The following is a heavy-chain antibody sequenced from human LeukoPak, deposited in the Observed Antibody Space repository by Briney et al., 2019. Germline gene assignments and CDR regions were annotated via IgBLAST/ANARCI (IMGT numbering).Heavy chain of an antibody. Sequence: PGGSLRLSCAASGFTFSGSAVHWVRQASGKGLEWVGRIRSKANSYATAYAASVKGRFTISRDDSKNTAYLQMNSLKTEDTAVYYCTSLAYSSSSGLDYWGQGTLVTVSS. J-gene: IGHJ4*02. CDR2: IRSKANSYAT. D-gene: IGHD6-6*01. CDR1: GFTFSGSA. V-gene: IGHV3-73*01. CDR3: TSLAYSSSSGLDY.